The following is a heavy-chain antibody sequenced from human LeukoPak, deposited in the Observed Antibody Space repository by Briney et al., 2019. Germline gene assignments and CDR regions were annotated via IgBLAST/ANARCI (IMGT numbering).Heavy chain of an antibody. Sequence: GGSLRLSCAASGFTFSSYAMSWVRQAPGKGLEWVSAISGSGGSTYHADSVKGRFTISRDNSKNTLYLQMNSLRAEDTAVYYCAKDRRITGTTGGWFDPWGQGTLVTVSS. CDR3: AKDRRITGTTGGWFDP. CDR2: ISGSGGST. CDR1: GFTFSSYA. V-gene: IGHV3-23*01. D-gene: IGHD1-7*01. J-gene: IGHJ5*02.